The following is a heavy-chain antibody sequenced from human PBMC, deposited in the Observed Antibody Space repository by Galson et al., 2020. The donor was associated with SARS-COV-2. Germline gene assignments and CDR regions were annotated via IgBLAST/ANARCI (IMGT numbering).Heavy chain of an antibody. J-gene: IGHJ6*03. Sequence: ASVKVSCKASVYTFINYAITWVRQAPGQGLEWMVWITTYNSNTHFAQKFQGRVTLTTDTSTRTAYMELRSLRSDDTAVYYCARVGHKYYYYYIDVWGKGTTVTVSS. V-gene: IGHV1-18*04. CDR3: ARVGHKYYYYYIDV. CDR1: VYTFINYA. CDR2: ITTYNSNT.